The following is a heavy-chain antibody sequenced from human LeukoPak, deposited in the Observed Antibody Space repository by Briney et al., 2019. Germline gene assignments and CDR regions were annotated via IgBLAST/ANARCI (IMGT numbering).Heavy chain of an antibody. V-gene: IGHV4-34*01. CDR1: GGSFSGYY. J-gene: IGHJ4*02. CDR3: ARGAPRRFLEWLSRFDY. D-gene: IGHD3-3*01. Sequence: PSETLSLTCAVYGGSFSGYYGSWIRQPPGKGLEWIGGINHSGSTNYNPSPKSRVTISVDTSKNQFSLKLSSVTAADTAVYYCARGAPRRFLEWLSRFDYWGQGTLVTVSS. CDR2: INHSGST.